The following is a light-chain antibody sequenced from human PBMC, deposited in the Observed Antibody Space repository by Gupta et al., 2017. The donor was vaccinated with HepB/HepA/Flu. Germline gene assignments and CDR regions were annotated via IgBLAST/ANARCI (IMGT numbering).Light chain of an antibody. CDR3: QQYGGSVWT. CDR2: GTS. J-gene: IGKJ1*01. CDR1: EIVSSTY. Sequence: VVLTQSPGTLSLSPGESDTLSCRASEIVSSTYLSWHPQKPGQPPRLLIYGTSNRATGIPDSFTGRGSDTDFTLTISKLEPEDFAVYFCQQYGGSVWTFGQGTKVELK. V-gene: IGKV3-20*01.